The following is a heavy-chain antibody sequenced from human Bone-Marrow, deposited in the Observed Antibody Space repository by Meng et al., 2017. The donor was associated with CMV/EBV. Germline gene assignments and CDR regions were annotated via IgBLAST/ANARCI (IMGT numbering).Heavy chain of an antibody. V-gene: IGHV1-69*10. CDR2: IIPILGIA. J-gene: IGHJ4*02. Sequence: SVKVSCKASGYTFTDYHMHWVRQAPGQGLEWMGGIIPILGIANYAQKFQGRVTITADKSTSTDYMVLSSLRSEDTAVYYCAKDDLRGKHSGGSFDSWGQGTLVTVSS. D-gene: IGHD2-15*01. CDR1: GYTFTDYH. CDR3: AKDDLRGKHSGGSFDS.